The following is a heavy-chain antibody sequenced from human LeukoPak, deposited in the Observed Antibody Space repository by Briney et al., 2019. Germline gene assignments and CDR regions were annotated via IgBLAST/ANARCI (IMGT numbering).Heavy chain of an antibody. CDR2: IYSSGST. V-gene: IGHV4-39*01. CDR1: GASVSGSPYY. Sequence: SSETLSLTCTVSGASVSGSPYYWGWIRQPPGKGLEWIGSIYSSGSTYYNASLQSRVTISIETSKNQISLRLNSVTAADTAIYYCAKSGGYGLIDYWGQGTLVTVSS. D-gene: IGHD1-26*01. J-gene: IGHJ4*02. CDR3: AKSGGYGLIDY.